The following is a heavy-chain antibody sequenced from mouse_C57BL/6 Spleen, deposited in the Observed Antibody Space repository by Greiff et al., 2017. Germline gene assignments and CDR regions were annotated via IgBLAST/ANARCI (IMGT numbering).Heavy chain of an antibody. CDR3: ARAYGSSYGEDAMDY. J-gene: IGHJ4*01. D-gene: IGHD1-1*01. CDR1: GYTFTTYP. Sequence: VKLVESGAELVKPGASVKMSCKASGYTFTTYPIEWMKQNHGKSLEWIGNFHPYNDDTKYNEKFKGKATLTVEKSSSTVYLELSRLTSDDSAVYYCARAYGSSYGEDAMDYWGQGTSVTVSS. CDR2: FHPYNDDT. V-gene: IGHV1-47*01.